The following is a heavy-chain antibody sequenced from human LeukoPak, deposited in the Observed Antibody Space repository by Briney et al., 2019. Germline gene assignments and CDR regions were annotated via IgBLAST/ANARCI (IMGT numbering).Heavy chain of an antibody. Sequence: GGSLRLSCAASGFTFSSYAMSWVRQAPGKGLEWVSGISGSGGSTYYADSVKGRFIISRDNPKNTLYLQMNSLRAEDTAVYYCAKVSVVVVAAAHHFDYWGQGALVTVSS. V-gene: IGHV3-23*01. CDR2: ISGSGGST. D-gene: IGHD2-15*01. CDR3: AKVSVVVVAAAHHFDY. CDR1: GFTFSSYA. J-gene: IGHJ4*02.